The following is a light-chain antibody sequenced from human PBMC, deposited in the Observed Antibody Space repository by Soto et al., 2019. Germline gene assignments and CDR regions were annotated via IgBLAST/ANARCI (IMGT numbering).Light chain of an antibody. J-gene: IGLJ2*01. V-gene: IGLV2-23*02. CDR1: SSDVGRHNF. Sequence: QSALTQPASVSGSPGQSITISCTGTSSDVGRHNFVSWYQQRPGKAPKLMIFEVTKRPSGVSSRVSASKSGNTASRTISGVQAEDEADYYCCSYAGTTTWVFGGGTKLTVL. CDR2: EVT. CDR3: CSYAGTTTWV.